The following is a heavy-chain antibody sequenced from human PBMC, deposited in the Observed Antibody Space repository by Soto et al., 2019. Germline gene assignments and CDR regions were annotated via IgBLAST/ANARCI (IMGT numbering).Heavy chain of an antibody. CDR2: IIPIFGTA. CDR1: GGTFSSYA. V-gene: IGHV1-69*06. D-gene: IGHD2-21*02. J-gene: IGHJ6*02. Sequence: ASVKVSCKASGGTFSSYAISWVRQAPGQGLEWMGGIIPIFGTANYAQKFQGRVTITADKSTSTAYMELSSLRSEDTAVYYCAVHHCGGDCYHKYYYYGMDVCGQGTTLTVSS. CDR3: AVHHCGGDCYHKYYYYGMDV.